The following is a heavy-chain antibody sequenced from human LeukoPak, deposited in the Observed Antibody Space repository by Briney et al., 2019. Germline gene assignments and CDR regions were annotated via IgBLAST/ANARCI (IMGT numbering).Heavy chain of an antibody. D-gene: IGHD6-13*01. CDR3: TTDIRAAGTDY. J-gene: IGHJ4*02. Sequence: GGSLRLSCAASGFTINNAWMSWVRQAPGKGLEWVGRIKSKTDGGTTDYAAPVKGRFTISRDDSKNTLYLQMNSLKTEDTAVYYCTTDIRAAGTDYWGQGTLVTVSS. CDR2: IKSKTDGGTT. V-gene: IGHV3-15*01. CDR1: GFTINNAW.